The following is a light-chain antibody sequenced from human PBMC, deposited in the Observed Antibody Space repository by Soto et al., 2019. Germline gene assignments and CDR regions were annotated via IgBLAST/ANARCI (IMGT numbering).Light chain of an antibody. CDR1: RSDVGSYNL. CDR2: EVS. CDR3: CSYAGSSSFFYV. V-gene: IGLV2-23*02. J-gene: IGLJ1*01. Sequence: QSVLTQPASVSGSPGQSITISCTGTRSDVGSYNLVSWYQQHPGKAPKLMIYEVSKRPSGVSNRFSGSKSGNTASLTISGLQAEDEADYYCCSYAGSSSFFYVYGTG.